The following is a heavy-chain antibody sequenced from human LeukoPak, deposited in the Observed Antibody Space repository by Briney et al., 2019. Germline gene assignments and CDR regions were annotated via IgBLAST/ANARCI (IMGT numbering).Heavy chain of an antibody. Sequence: SETLSLTCTVSGGSISSSSYYWGWIRQPPGKGLEWIGSIYYSGSTYYNPSLKSRVTISVDTSKNQFSLKLSSVTAADTAVYYCARAAITWGYDSSGYYWSNANFDYWGQGTLVTVSS. J-gene: IGHJ4*02. V-gene: IGHV4-39*07. CDR1: GGSISSSSYY. CDR3: ARAAITWGYDSSGYYWSNANFDY. CDR2: IYYSGST. D-gene: IGHD3-22*01.